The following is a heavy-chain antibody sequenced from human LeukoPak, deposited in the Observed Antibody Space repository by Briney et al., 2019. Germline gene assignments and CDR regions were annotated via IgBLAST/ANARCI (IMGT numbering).Heavy chain of an antibody. D-gene: IGHD4-4*01. J-gene: IGHJ4*02. Sequence: SETLSLTCTVSVGSISSYYWSWIRQPPGKGLEWIGYISYSGSTNYNPSLKSRVTISLDTSKNQFSLKLSSVTAADTAVYYCAGHHHRNTVDFWGQGTLVTVSS. V-gene: IGHV4-59*08. CDR1: VGSISSYY. CDR3: AGHHHRNTVDF. CDR2: ISYSGST.